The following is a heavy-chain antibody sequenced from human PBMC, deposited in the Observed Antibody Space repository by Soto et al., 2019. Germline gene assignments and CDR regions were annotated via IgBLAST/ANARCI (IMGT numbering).Heavy chain of an antibody. D-gene: IGHD2-8*01. V-gene: IGHV3-23*01. Sequence: EVQLLESGGGLIQPGGSLRLSCPASGFTFSSYAMSWVRQAPGKGLEWVSSISGGGDTTNYADSVKGRFTISRDNSKSTLFLQMNSLRAEDTAIYDGAKVVCTSNCNNYWCQGALVTDSS. CDR3: AKVVCTSNCNNY. J-gene: IGHJ4*02. CDR1: GFTFSSYA. CDR2: ISGGGDTT.